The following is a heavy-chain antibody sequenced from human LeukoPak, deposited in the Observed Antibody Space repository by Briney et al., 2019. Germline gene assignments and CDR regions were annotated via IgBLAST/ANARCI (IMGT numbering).Heavy chain of an antibody. CDR3: ARDFPVAAAGIAFDI. CDR1: GFTFSNYA. V-gene: IGHV3-23*01. D-gene: IGHD6-13*01. Sequence: GGSLRLSCTASGFTFSNYAMTWVRQAPGKGLEWVSGISGSGGSTYYADSVKGRFTISRDNSKNTLYLQMNSLRAEDTAVYYCARDFPVAAAGIAFDIWGQGTMVTVSS. J-gene: IGHJ3*02. CDR2: ISGSGGST.